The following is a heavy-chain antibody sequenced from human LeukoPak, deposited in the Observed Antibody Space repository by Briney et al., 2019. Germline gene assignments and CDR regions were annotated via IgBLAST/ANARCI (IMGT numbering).Heavy chain of an antibody. D-gene: IGHD4-17*01. CDR2: ISVSGGST. J-gene: IGHJ4*02. CDR3: AKGRPYGDYVSSFDY. CDR1: GFTFSSYA. V-gene: IGHV3-23*01. Sequence: PGGSLRLSCAASGFTFSSYAMSWLRQAPGKGLEWVSAISVSGGSTYYADSVKGRFTISRDNSKNTLYLQMNSLRAEDTAVYYCAKGRPYGDYVSSFDYWGQGTLVTVSS.